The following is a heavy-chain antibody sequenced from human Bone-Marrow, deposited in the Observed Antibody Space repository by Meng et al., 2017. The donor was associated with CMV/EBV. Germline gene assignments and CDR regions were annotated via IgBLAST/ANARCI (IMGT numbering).Heavy chain of an antibody. CDR1: GYSFTGYY. CDR3: ARDNNWGPDY. Sequence: ASVKVSCKASGYSFTGYYLYWVRQAPGQGLEWMGWINTNSGATNYAQKFQGRVTMTRRTSITTAYMELTRLTSDDTAVYYCARDNNWGPDYWGQGTLVTVSS. V-gene: IGHV1-2*02. J-gene: IGHJ4*02. D-gene: IGHD7-27*01. CDR2: INTNSGAT.